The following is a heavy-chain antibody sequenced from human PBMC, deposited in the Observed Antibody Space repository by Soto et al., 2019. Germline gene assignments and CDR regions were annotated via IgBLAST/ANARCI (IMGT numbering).Heavy chain of an antibody. CDR2: ISGSGGST. Sequence: RXLSCAASWFTFSIYAMSWVRQAPVKGLEWVSAISGSGGSTYYADSVKGRFTISRDNSKNTLYLQMNSLRAEDTAVYYCAKDRGYSYGTEFDYWGQGTLVTVSS. CDR3: AKDRGYSYGTEFDY. V-gene: IGHV3-23*01. J-gene: IGHJ4*02. CDR1: WFTFSIYA. D-gene: IGHD5-18*01.